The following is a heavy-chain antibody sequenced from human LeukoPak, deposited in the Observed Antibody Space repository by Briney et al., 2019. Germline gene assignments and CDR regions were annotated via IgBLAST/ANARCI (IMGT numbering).Heavy chain of an antibody. CDR2: ISGSGGST. Sequence: GGTLRLSCAASGFTFSSYGMSWVRQAPGKGLEWVSAISGSGGSTYYADSVKGRFTISRDNSKNTLYLQMSSLRAQDTAVYYCAKDLFHSSGWCFDYWGQGTLVTVSS. CDR3: AKDLFHSSGWCFDY. D-gene: IGHD6-19*01. J-gene: IGHJ4*02. CDR1: GFTFSSYG. V-gene: IGHV3-23*01.